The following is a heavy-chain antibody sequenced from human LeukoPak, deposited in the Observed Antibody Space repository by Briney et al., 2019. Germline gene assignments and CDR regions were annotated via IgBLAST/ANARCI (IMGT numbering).Heavy chain of an antibody. CDR1: GGSISSSSYY. Sequence: SETLSLTCTVSGGSISSSSYYWGWIRQPPGKGLEWIGSIYYSGNTYYNPSLKSRVTISVDTSKNQFSLKLSSVTAADTAVYYCARIPSGYFDYWGQGTLVTVSS. CDR2: IYYSGNT. D-gene: IGHD2-15*01. V-gene: IGHV4-39*01. CDR3: ARIPSGYFDY. J-gene: IGHJ4*02.